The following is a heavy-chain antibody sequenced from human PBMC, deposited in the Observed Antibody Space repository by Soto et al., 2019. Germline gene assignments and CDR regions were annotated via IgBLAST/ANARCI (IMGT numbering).Heavy chain of an antibody. D-gene: IGHD3-9*01. CDR3: ARLSFYDSLTGYYQYY. V-gene: IGHV1-69*02. CDR1: GGTFSSYT. J-gene: IGHJ4*02. CDR2: IIPILGIA. Sequence: GASVKVSCKASGGTFSSYTISWVRQAPGQGLEWMGRIIPILGIANYAQKFQGRVTITADKSTSTAYMELSSLRSDDTAVYYCARLSFYDSLTGYYQYYWGKGSLVTVSS.